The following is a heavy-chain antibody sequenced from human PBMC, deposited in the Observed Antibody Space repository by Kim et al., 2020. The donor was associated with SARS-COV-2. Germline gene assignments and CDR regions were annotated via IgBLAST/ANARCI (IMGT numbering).Heavy chain of an antibody. Sequence: SETLSLTCAVYGGSFSGYYWSWIRQPPGKGLEWIGEVHPSGTITYRPSPNSRATISVDTSKNQMSLKLSFVTAADTAIYYCTRGEDRAKTGYWGQGTLVT. D-gene: IGHD5-18*01. CDR1: GGSFSGYY. V-gene: IGHV4-34*01. J-gene: IGHJ4*02. CDR3: TRGEDRAKTGY. CDR2: VHPSGTI.